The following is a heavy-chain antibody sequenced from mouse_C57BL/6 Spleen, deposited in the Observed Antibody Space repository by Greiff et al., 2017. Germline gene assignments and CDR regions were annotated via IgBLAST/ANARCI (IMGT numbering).Heavy chain of an antibody. CDR1: GFTFSSYG. J-gene: IGHJ4*01. CDR3: ARQGSNYPYYYAMDY. V-gene: IGHV5-6*01. D-gene: IGHD2-5*01. Sequence: EVQRVESGGDLVKPGGSLKLSCAASGFTFSSYGMSWVRQTPDKRLEWVATISSGGSYTYYPDSVKGRFTISRDNAKNTLYLQMSSLKSEDTAMYYCARQGSNYPYYYAMDYWGQGTSVTVSS. CDR2: ISSGGSYT.